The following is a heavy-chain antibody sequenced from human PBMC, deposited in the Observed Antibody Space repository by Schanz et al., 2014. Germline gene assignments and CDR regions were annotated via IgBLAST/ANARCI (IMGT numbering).Heavy chain of an antibody. V-gene: IGHV3-20*01. J-gene: IGHJ5*02. CDR1: GFTFSTYY. Sequence: EVQLVESGGDLVQPGGSQRLSCAASGFTFSTYYMNWVRQVPGKGLEWVSGINWNGGDTSYADSVKGRFIISRDNAKNSLYLEMNSLRAGDTAFYHCARGSSASLSRVWFDLWGQGTLVTVSS. CDR2: INWNGGDT. CDR3: ARGSSASLSRVWFDL. D-gene: IGHD6-6*01.